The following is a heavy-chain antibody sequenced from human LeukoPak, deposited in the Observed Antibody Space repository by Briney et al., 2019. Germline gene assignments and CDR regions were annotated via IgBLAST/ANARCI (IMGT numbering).Heavy chain of an antibody. V-gene: IGHV3-74*01. CDR3: AKVAKEVVY. Sequence: GSLRLSCAASGFTFSSYWMHWVRQAPGKGLVWVARVNTDGITTHYADSVKGRFTISRDNAKNTLYLQMNSLRAEDTAVYYCAKVAKEVVYWGQGTLVTVSS. CDR2: VNTDGITT. J-gene: IGHJ4*02. CDR1: GFTFSSYW.